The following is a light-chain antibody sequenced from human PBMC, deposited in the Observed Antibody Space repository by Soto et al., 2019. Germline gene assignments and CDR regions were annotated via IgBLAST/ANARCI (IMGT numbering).Light chain of an antibody. Sequence: DIQMTQSPSTLSATAGDRVTITCRASQSISSWLAWYQQKPGKAPKLLIYDASNLASGVPSRFSGSGSGTEITLTISNLQPDDFATYYCQQYESYWTFGQGTKVEIK. CDR1: QSISSW. CDR3: QQYESYWT. CDR2: DAS. V-gene: IGKV1-5*01. J-gene: IGKJ1*01.